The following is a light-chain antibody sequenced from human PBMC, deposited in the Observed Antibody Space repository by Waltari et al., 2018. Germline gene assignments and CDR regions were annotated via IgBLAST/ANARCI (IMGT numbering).Light chain of an antibody. CDR3: QVWDGSNDNWV. V-gene: IGLV3-21*02. CDR1: IIANTT. Sequence: NVLTQPPSLSVAPGQTARITCEGNIIANTTVHWYQQMPGQAPVLVVHDDSDRPSGIPERLSGSSSGNTATLTISGVEAGDEADYYCQVWDGSNDNWVFGGGTKLTVL. CDR2: DDS. J-gene: IGLJ3*02.